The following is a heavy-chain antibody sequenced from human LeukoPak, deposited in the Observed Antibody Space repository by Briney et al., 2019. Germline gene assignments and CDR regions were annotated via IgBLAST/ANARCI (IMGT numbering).Heavy chain of an antibody. J-gene: IGHJ4*02. CDR2: ISGSGGST. Sequence: GGSLRLSCAASGFTFSSYAMSWVRLAPGKGLEWVSAISGSGGSTYYADSVKGRFTISRDNSKNTLYLQMNSLRAEDTAVYYCAKDPAIAVAGNPPEFDYWGQGTLVTVSS. D-gene: IGHD6-19*01. CDR1: GFTFSSYA. V-gene: IGHV3-23*01. CDR3: AKDPAIAVAGNPPEFDY.